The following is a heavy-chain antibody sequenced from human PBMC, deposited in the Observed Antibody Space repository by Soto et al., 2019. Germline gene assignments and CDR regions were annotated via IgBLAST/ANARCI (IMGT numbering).Heavy chain of an antibody. J-gene: IGHJ4*02. CDR3: ARDIRGYNRAFDF. CDR2: VYSSGTT. D-gene: IGHD5-12*01. Sequence: ASETLSLTCTVSGDSVSSDNYYWTWIRQPPGKGLEWIGYVYSSGTTNYNPSLKSRVTISLDTSRNQFSLKLTSVTAADTALYYCARDIRGYNRAFDFWGQGTLVTVSS. V-gene: IGHV4-61*01. CDR1: GDSVSSDNYY.